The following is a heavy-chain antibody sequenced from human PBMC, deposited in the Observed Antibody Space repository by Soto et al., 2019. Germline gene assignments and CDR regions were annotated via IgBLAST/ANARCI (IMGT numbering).Heavy chain of an antibody. CDR2: IRGSGGST. CDR3: AKADPPSSGSPYTQTLDFDY. V-gene: IGHV3-23*01. Sequence: EVQLLESGGGLVQPGGSLRLSCAASGFTFSSYAMSWVRQAPGKGLEWGSAIRGSGGSTYYADSVKGRFTISRDNSKNALDLQMNTLRAEDTAVYYCAKADPPSSGSPYTQTLDFDYWGQGTLVTVSS. D-gene: IGHD3-16*01. CDR1: GFTFSSYA. J-gene: IGHJ4*02.